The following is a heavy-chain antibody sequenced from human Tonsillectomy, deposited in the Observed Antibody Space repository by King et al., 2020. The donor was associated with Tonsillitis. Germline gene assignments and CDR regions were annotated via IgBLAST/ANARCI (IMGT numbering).Heavy chain of an antibody. D-gene: IGHD6-19*01. CDR2: VYISGST. J-gene: IGHJ4*02. CDR3: ARSTSSGWYYFDY. V-gene: IGHV4-4*07. Sequence: VQLQESGPGLVKASETLSLTCTVSGGSISSDYWSWIRQPAGKGLEWIGRVYISGSTNFNPSLKSRVTIPVDTSKNQFSLKLSSVTAADTAVYYCARSTSSGWYYFDYWGQGTLVTVSS. CDR1: GGSISSDY.